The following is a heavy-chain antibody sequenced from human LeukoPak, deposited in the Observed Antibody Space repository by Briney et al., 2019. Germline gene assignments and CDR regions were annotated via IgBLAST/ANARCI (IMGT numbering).Heavy chain of an antibody. J-gene: IGHJ3*02. D-gene: IGHD6-19*01. V-gene: IGHV3-23*01. Sequence: GGSLRLSCAASGFTFSSYAMNWVRQAPGKGLEWVSHISGSGISTYYADSVKGRFTFSRDNSKNTLYLQMNSLRAEDTAVYYCAKDRLGAVAGTLYDVFDIWGQGTMVTVSS. CDR2: ISGSGIST. CDR1: GFTFSSYA. CDR3: AKDRLGAVAGTLYDVFDI.